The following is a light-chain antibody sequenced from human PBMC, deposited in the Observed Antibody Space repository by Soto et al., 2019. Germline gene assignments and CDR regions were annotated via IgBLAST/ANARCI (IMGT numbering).Light chain of an antibody. V-gene: IGLV1-40*01. Sequence: QSVLTQPPSGSGAPGQRVTISCTGSSSNIGSTYDVQWYQQLPGTAPKLLIHGNTDRPSGVTDRCSGSKSGTSASLAITGLQADAEADYYCQSDDDSLSVPYVFGTGTKVNVL. CDR3: QSDDDSLSVPYV. CDR1: SSNIGSTYD. J-gene: IGLJ1*01. CDR2: GNT.